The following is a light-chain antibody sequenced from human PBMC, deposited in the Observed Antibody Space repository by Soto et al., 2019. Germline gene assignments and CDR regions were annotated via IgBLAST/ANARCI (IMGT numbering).Light chain of an antibody. CDR3: QHYYNWPPYT. CDR1: QSVDTN. CDR2: GAS. V-gene: IGKV3-15*01. Sequence: EVVMTQSPATLSVSPGDRATLSCRASQSVDTNVAWYQQKPGQAPRLLVYGASTRATGIPARFTGFGSGTDFTLTISGLQSDDFAVYYCQHYYNWPPYTFGQGTKLQIK. J-gene: IGKJ2*01.